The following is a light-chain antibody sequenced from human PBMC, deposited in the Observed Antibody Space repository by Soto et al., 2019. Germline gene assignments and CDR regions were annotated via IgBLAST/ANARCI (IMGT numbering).Light chain of an antibody. J-gene: IGLJ1*01. CDR3: SSYTSRSPRYV. CDR2: DVS. Sequence: QSVLTQPASVSGSPGQSITISCTGTSSDVGGYNYVSWYQQHPGKAPKLMIYDVSNRPSGVSNRFSGSKSGNTASLTISGLQAEDEADYYCSSYTSRSPRYVFGTGTKVTVL. V-gene: IGLV2-14*01. CDR1: SSDVGGYNY.